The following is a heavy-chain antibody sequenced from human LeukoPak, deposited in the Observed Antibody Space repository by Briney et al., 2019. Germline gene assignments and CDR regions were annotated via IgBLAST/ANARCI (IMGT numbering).Heavy chain of an antibody. CDR3: ARRSWTNAFDI. V-gene: IGHV4-28*01. CDR2: IYYSGST. J-gene: IGHJ3*02. D-gene: IGHD6-13*01. Sequence: PSETLSLTCAVSGYSISSSNWWGWIRQPPGKGLEWIGYIYYSGSTYYNPSLQSRVTMSVDTSKNHFSLKLSSVTAVDTAVYYCARRSWTNAFDIWGQGTMVTVSS. CDR1: GYSISSSNW.